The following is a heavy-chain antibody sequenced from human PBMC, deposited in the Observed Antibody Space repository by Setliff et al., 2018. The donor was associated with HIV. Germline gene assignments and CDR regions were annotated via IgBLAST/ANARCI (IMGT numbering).Heavy chain of an antibody. CDR2: LGQNGNT. D-gene: IGHD5-18*01. J-gene: IGHJ4*02. V-gene: IGHV4-38-2*02. CDR3: ATVRLRVNVGLLDTPFDS. Sequence: SETLSLTCSVSGYSIGSDFYWGWIRQPPERGLQWIGSLGQNGNTYYSPSLKSRVTLSGDTSKDQFSLKLSSVRADDTAVYYCATVRLRVNVGLLDTPFDSWGQGILVTVSS. CDR1: GYSIGSDFY.